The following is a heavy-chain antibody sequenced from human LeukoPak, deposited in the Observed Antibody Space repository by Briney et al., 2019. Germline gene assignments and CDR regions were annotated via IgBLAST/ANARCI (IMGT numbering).Heavy chain of an antibody. CDR1: GVSISSHY. J-gene: IGHJ6*03. CDR2: IYYSGST. CDR3: ARAANYYYYMDV. V-gene: IGHV4-59*11. Sequence: SETLSLTCTVSGVSISSHYWSWVRQPPGKGVEWVGDIYYSGSTNYNPSLKSRVTISVDRSKNQFSLKLNSVTAADTAVYYCARAANYYYYMDVWGKGTTVTVSS.